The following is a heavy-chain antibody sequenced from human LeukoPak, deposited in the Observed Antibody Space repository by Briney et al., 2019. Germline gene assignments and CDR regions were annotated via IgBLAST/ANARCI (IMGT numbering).Heavy chain of an antibody. CDR3: ARVAEAAAFDY. D-gene: IGHD6-13*01. Sequence: GGSLRLSCAASRFTFSSYWMSWVRQAPGKGLEWVANIKQDGSEKYYVDSVKGRFTISRDNAKNSLYLQMNSLRAEDTALYYCARVAEAAAFDYWGQGTLVTVSS. J-gene: IGHJ4*02. CDR1: RFTFSSYW. CDR2: IKQDGSEK. V-gene: IGHV3-7*01.